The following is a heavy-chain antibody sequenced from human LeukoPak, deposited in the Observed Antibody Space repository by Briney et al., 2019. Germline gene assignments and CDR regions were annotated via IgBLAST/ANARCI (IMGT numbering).Heavy chain of an antibody. Sequence: PSETLSLTCAVYGGSFSGYYWSWIRQPPGKGLEWIGEINHSGSTNYNPSLKSRVTISVDTSKNQFSLKLSSVTAADTAVYYCARQDFIGFGESTKYYYYYMDVWGKGTTVTISS. D-gene: IGHD3-10*01. V-gene: IGHV4-34*01. CDR2: INHSGST. CDR1: GGSFSGYY. CDR3: ARQDFIGFGESTKYYYYYMDV. J-gene: IGHJ6*03.